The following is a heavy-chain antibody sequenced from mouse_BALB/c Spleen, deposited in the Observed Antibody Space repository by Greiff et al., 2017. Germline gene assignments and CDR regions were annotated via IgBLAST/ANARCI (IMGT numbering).Heavy chain of an antibody. CDR2: ISSGGST. Sequence: EVKLMESGGGLVKPGGSLKLSCAASGFTFSSYAMSWVRQTPEKRLEWVASISSGGSTYYPDSVKGRFTISRDNARNILYLQMSSLRSEDTAMYYCARGAGADYWGQGTTLTVSS. V-gene: IGHV5-6-5*01. CDR1: GFTFSSYA. J-gene: IGHJ2*01. CDR3: ARGAGADY. D-gene: IGHD4-1*01.